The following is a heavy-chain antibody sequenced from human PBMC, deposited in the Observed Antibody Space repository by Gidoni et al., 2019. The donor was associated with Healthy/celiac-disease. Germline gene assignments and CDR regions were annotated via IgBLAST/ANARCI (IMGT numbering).Heavy chain of an antibody. V-gene: IGHV3-30*18. Sequence: QVQLVESGGGVVQPGRSLGRSCAASGFTFSSNGMHWVRQAQGKGLEWVAVISYDGSNKYYADSVKGRFTISRDNSKNTLYLQMNSLRAEDTAVYYCAKAPRGAYYFDYWGQGTLVTVSS. CDR1: GFTFSSNG. CDR2: ISYDGSNK. CDR3: AKAPRGAYYFDY. J-gene: IGHJ4*02.